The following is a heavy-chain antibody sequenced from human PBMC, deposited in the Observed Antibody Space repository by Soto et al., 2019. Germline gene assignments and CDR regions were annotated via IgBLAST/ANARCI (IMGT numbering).Heavy chain of an antibody. V-gene: IGHV1-18*01. J-gene: IGHJ5*02. CDR1: GYTFTSYG. CDR2: ISAYNGNT. Sequence: QVQLVQSGGEVKKPGASVKVSCKASGYTFTSYGINWVRQAPGHGLEWMGWISAYNGNTNYAQKFQGRVTMTTATSTSTAYMEPRSLRSDDTAVYYCARVKKVVPVSWLDPWGQGAPVTVSS. CDR3: ARVKKVVPVSWLDP. D-gene: IGHD3-10*02.